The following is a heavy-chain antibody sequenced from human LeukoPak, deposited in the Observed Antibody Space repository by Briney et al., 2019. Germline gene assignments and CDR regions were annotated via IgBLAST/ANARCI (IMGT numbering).Heavy chain of an antibody. D-gene: IGHD3-22*01. Sequence: SETLSLTCTVSGGSISSYYWSWIRQPPGKGLGWIGYIYTSGSTNYNPSLKSRVTISVDTYKNQFSMKLSSVTAADTAVYYCARAYDRSGYEVDYWGQGTLVTVSS. V-gene: IGHV4-4*09. J-gene: IGHJ4*02. CDR2: IYTSGST. CDR1: GGSISSYY. CDR3: ARAYDRSGYEVDY.